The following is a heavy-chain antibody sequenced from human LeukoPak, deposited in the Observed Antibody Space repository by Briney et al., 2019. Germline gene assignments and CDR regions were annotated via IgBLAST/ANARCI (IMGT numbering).Heavy chain of an antibody. V-gene: IGHV3-66*02. CDR3: ARRWFGDV. Sequence: GGSLRLSCAASGFTFSNAWMSWVRQSPGKGLEWVSAIGRSGANSYYATSVKGRFSVSRDNSKNTLYLQMNSLRAEDTAVYYCARRWFGDVWGKGTTVTVSS. CDR1: GFTFSNAW. D-gene: IGHD3-10*01. J-gene: IGHJ6*04. CDR2: IGRSGANS.